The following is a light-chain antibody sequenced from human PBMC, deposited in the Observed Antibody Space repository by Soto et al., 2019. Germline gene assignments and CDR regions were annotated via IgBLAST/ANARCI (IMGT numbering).Light chain of an antibody. CDR2: GAY. CDR3: QQTYSPPFT. CDR1: HTFSSF. Sequence: DIQMTQSPSSLSASVGDRVTITCRASHTFSSFLNWYQQKRGKPPTLLIYGAYNLRSGVPSRFTGSGGGAEFRLTINSLQPDDFATYYCQQTYSPPFTFGQGTSLELK. J-gene: IGKJ2*01. V-gene: IGKV1-39*01.